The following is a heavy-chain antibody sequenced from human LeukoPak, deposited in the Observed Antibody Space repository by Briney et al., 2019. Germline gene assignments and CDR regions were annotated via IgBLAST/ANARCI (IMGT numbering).Heavy chain of an antibody. V-gene: IGHV5-10-1*01. CDR1: GYRFTNYW. J-gene: IGHJ4*02. Sequence: KAGESLKISCKGFGYRFTNYWIGWVRQMPGKGLEWMGTIDPSDSYTDYSPSFQGHVTISADKSISTAYLQWSSLKASDTAMYYCARRRGTYGSGSYEDFWGQGTLVTVSS. CDR3: ARRRGTYGSGSYEDF. D-gene: IGHD3-10*01. CDR2: IDPSDSYT.